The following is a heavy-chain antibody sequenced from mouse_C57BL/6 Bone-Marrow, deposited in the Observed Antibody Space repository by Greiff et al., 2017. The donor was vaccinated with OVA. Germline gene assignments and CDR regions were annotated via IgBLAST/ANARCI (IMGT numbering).Heavy chain of an antibody. J-gene: IGHJ4*01. CDR3: ARDYDGSSLYYYAMDY. CDR2: IDPSDSYT. D-gene: IGHD1-1*01. CDR1: GYTFTSYW. V-gene: IGHV1-69*01. Sequence: VQLQQPGAELVMPGASVKLSCKASGYTFTSYWMHWVKQRPGHGLEWIGEIDPSDSYTNYNQKFKGKSTLTVDKSSSTAYMQLSSLTSEDSAVYYCARDYDGSSLYYYAMDYWGQGTAVTVSS.